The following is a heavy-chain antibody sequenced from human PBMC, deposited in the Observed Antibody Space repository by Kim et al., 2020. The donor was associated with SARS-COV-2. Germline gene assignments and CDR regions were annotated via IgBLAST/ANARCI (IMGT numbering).Heavy chain of an antibody. Sequence: SETLSLTCAVYGGSFSGYYWSWIRQPPGKGLEWIGEINHSGSTNYNPSLKSRVTISVDTSKNQFSLKLSSVTAADTAVYYCARVGDKTYCSGGSCYSDY. CDR2: INHSGST. CDR3: ARVGDKTYCSGGSCYSDY. V-gene: IGHV4-34*01. D-gene: IGHD2-15*01. J-gene: IGHJ4*03. CDR1: GGSFSGYY.